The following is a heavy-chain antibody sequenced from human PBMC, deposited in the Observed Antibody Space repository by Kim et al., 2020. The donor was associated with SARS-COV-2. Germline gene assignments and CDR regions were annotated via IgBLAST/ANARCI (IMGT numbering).Heavy chain of an antibody. J-gene: IGHJ6*02. CDR3: ATDKTYDILTGFYLDI. Sequence: TVKGRFTISRDNSNNPLYLQMNSLRAEDTAVYYCATDKTYDILTGFYLDIWGQGTTVTVSS. D-gene: IGHD3-9*01. V-gene: IGHV3-66*01.